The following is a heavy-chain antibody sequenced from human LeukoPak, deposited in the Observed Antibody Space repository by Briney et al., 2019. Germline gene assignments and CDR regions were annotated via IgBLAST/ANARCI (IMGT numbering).Heavy chain of an antibody. CDR2: ISSSSSTI. CDR3: ARDQYYYDSSGYHGY. Sequence: GGSLRLSCAASGFTFSSYAMNWVRQAPGKGPEWVSYISSSSSTIYYADSVKGRFTISRDNAKNSLYLQMNSLRAEDTALYYCARDQYYYDSSGYHGYWGQGTLVTVSS. CDR1: GFTFSSYA. J-gene: IGHJ4*02. D-gene: IGHD3-22*01. V-gene: IGHV3-48*04.